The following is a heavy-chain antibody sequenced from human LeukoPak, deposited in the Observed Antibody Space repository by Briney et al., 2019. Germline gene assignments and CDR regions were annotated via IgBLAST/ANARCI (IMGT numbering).Heavy chain of an antibody. J-gene: IGHJ3*02. Sequence: XXSCXASGGTFSSYAISWVRQAPGQGLEWMGGIIPIFGTANYAQKFQGRVTITTDESTSTAYMELSSLRSEDTAVYYCARGMSRVGTTVGAFDIWGQGTMVTVSS. CDR1: GGTFSSYA. D-gene: IGHD4-11*01. CDR3: ARGMSRVGTTVGAFDI. CDR2: IIPIFGTA. V-gene: IGHV1-69*05.